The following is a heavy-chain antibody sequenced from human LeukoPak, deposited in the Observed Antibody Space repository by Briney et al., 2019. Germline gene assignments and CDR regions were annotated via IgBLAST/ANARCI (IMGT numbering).Heavy chain of an antibody. D-gene: IGHD6-6*01. CDR3: AKSKYENSSHYYMDV. J-gene: IGHJ6*03. CDR2: ISGSGGST. Sequence: PGGSLRLSCAASGFTFSSYAMSWVRQAPGKGLEWVSAISGSGGSTYYADSVKGRFTISRDNSKNTLYLQMNSLRAEDTAVYYCAKSKYENSSHYYMDVWGKGTTVTVSS. CDR1: GFTFSSYA. V-gene: IGHV3-23*01.